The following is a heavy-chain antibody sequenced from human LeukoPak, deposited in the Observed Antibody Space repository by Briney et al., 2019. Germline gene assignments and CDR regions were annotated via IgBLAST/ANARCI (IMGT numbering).Heavy chain of an antibody. J-gene: IGHJ6*03. CDR2: MNPSGST. V-gene: IGHV4-34*01. D-gene: IGHD3-22*01. CDR3: ARGRQDVTMIVVVTTAVSYYLDV. Sequence: SSETLSLTCAVYGGSFSGYYWTWIRQTPEKGLEWNGEMNPSGSTNYNPSLKSRVTISVDTSKNQFSLELSSVTAADTAVYYCARGRQDVTMIVVVTTAVSYYLDVWGKGTTATVS. CDR1: GGSFSGYY.